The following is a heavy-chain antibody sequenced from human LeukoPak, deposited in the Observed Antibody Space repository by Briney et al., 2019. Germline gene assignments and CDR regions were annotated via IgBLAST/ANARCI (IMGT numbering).Heavy chain of an antibody. CDR3: ARARAAAGTLFDY. CDR2: INPIFGTA. CDR1: GGTFSSYA. Sequence: SVKVSCKASGGTFSSYAISWVRQAPGQGLEWMGGINPIFGTANYAQKFQGRVTVTADKSTSTAYMELSSLRSEDTAVYYCARARAAAGTLFDYWGQGTLVTVSS. V-gene: IGHV1-69*06. D-gene: IGHD6-13*01. J-gene: IGHJ4*02.